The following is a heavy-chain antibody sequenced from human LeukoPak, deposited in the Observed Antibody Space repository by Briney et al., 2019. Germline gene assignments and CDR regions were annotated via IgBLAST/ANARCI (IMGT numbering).Heavy chain of an antibody. CDR2: ISGSGGST. V-gene: IGHV3-23*01. CDR3: AKGSLLPYYYMDV. CDR1: GFTFSSYG. J-gene: IGHJ6*03. Sequence: GGSLRLSCAASGFTFSSYGMSWVRQAPGKGLEWVSAISGSGGSTYYADSVKGRFTISRDNSKNTLYLQMNSLRAEDTAVYYCAKGSLLPYYYMDVWGKGTTVTISS. D-gene: IGHD2-21*02.